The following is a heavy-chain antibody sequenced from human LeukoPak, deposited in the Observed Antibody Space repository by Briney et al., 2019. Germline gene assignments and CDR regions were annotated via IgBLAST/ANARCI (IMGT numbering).Heavy chain of an antibody. V-gene: IGHV1-69*06. CDR1: GDTFSSYA. Sequence: ASVKVSCKASGDTFSSYAISWVRQAPGQGLEWLGGIIPIFGTANYAQKLQGSFTITADKSTSTAYLELSSLRSEDTAVYFCARAVNGLTMVRGVRDYYYYMDVWGKGTTVTISS. D-gene: IGHD3-10*01. CDR3: ARAVNGLTMVRGVRDYYYYMDV. J-gene: IGHJ6*03. CDR2: IIPIFGTA.